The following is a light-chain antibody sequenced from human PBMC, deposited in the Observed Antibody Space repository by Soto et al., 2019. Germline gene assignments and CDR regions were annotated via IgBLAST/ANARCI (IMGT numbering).Light chain of an antibody. J-gene: IGLJ1*01. CDR2: DVS. CDR3: SSYTSSSTYV. Sequence: LTQPASVSGSPGQSITISCTGTSSDVGGYNYVSWYQQHPGKAPKLMIYDVSNRPSGISNRLSGSKSGNTASLTISGLQAEDEADYYCSSYTSSSTYVFGTGTKVTVL. CDR1: SSDVGGYNY. V-gene: IGLV2-14*01.